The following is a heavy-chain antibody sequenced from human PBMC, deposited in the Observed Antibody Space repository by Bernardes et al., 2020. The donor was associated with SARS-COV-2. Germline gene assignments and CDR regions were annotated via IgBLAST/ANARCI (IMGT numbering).Heavy chain of an antibody. D-gene: IGHD5-18*01. V-gene: IGHV3-23*01. Sequence: GGSLRVSCAASAFTFSSYAMNWVRQAPGKGLEWVSSIVGNGGNTFYADSVKGRFTVSRDNSKTTLYLQMNSLRAEDTAVYYCARGGGGHSYGYGGSGFDYWGQGTLVTVSS. CDR1: AFTFSSYA. J-gene: IGHJ4*02. CDR3: ARGGGGHSYGYGGSGFDY. CDR2: IVGNGGNT.